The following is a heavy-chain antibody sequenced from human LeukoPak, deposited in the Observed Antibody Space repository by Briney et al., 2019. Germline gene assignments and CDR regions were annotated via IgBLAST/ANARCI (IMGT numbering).Heavy chain of an antibody. Sequence: GGSLRLSCAASGFTFSSYGMHWVRQAPGRGLKWVAFIRYDGSNKYYADSVKGRFTISRDNSKNTLYLQMNSLRAEDTAVYYCARDLPERRQHPYYYYYMDVWGKGTTVTISS. CDR2: IRYDGSNK. D-gene: IGHD6-13*01. J-gene: IGHJ6*03. CDR3: ARDLPERRQHPYYYYYMDV. CDR1: GFTFSSYG. V-gene: IGHV3-30*02.